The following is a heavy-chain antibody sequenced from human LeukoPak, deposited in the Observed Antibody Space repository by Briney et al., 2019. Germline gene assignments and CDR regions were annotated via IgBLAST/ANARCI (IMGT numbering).Heavy chain of an antibody. J-gene: IGHJ5*02. V-gene: IGHV1-2*02. Sequence: ASVKVSCKASGYTFTGYYIYWLRQAPGQGLEWMGWINPNSGGTKYAQKFQGRVTTTRDTSISTTYMELSNLRSDDAAVYYCARGPANWLDPWGQGTLVAVSS. CDR1: GYTFTGYY. CDR2: INPNSGGT. CDR3: ARGPANWLDP.